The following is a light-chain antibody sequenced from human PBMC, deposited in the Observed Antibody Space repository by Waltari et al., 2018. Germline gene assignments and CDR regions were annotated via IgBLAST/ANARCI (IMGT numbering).Light chain of an antibody. CDR3: CSYAGSSTWV. V-gene: IGLV2-23*02. Sequence: QSALTQPASVSGSPGQSITISCTGTSTHVGSFHLLSWYQQHPAKAPKLMIYEVNKRPSGVSIRFSGSKSGNTASLTISGLQAEDEADYYCCSYAGSSTWVFGGGTKLTVL. CDR1: STHVGSFHL. CDR2: EVN. J-gene: IGLJ3*02.